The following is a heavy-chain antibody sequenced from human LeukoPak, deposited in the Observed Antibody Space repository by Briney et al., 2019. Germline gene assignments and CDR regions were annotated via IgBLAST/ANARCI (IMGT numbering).Heavy chain of an antibody. V-gene: IGHV3-11*01. Sequence: GGSLRLSCAASGFTFSDYYMSWLRQAPGKGLEWVSYISSSGSTIYYADSVKGRFTISRDNAKNSLYLQMNSLRAEDTAVYYCARDQGGGYHYYYGMDVWGQGTTVTVSS. CDR1: GFTFSDYY. D-gene: IGHD3-22*01. CDR3: ARDQGGGYHYYYGMDV. CDR2: ISSSGSTI. J-gene: IGHJ6*02.